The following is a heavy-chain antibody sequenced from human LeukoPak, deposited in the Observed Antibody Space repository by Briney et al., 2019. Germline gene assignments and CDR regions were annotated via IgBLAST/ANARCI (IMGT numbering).Heavy chain of an antibody. J-gene: IGHJ4*02. CDR3: AREVRGVGATDY. CDR1: GFTFSSYE. V-gene: IGHV3-48*03. CDR2: ISSSGSTI. D-gene: IGHD1-26*01. Sequence: GGSLRLSCAASGFTFSSYEMNWVRQAPGKGLEWVSYISSSGSTIYYADSVKGRFTISRDNAKNSLYLQMNSLRAEDTAVYYCAREVRGVGATDYWGQGTLVTVSS.